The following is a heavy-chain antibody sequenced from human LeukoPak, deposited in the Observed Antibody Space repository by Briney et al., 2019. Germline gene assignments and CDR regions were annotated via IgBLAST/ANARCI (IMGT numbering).Heavy chain of an antibody. V-gene: IGHV4-38-2*02. J-gene: IGHJ4*02. CDR1: GYSISSGYY. CDR2: IYHDGNT. D-gene: IGHD5-12*01. CDR3: ARGGGYSGYDF. Sequence: SETLSLTCSVSGYSISSGYYWGWIRQPPGKGLEWIGNIYHDGNTYYNPSLKSRVTISVDTSKNQFSLKLSSVTAADTAVYYCARGGGYSGYDFWGQGTLVTVSS.